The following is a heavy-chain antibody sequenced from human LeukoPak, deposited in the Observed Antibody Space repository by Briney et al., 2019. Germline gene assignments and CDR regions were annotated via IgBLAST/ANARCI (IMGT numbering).Heavy chain of an antibody. D-gene: IGHD2-15*01. J-gene: IGHJ4*02. CDR3: AKGFEVAATVAHFDY. V-gene: IGHV3-9*01. Sequence: PGRSLRLSCAASGFTFDDYAMHWVRQAPGKGLEWVSGISWNSGSMGYADSVKGRFTISRDNAKNSLYLQMNSLRAEDTALYYCAKGFEVAATVAHFDYWGQGTLVTVSS. CDR2: ISWNSGSM. CDR1: GFTFDDYA.